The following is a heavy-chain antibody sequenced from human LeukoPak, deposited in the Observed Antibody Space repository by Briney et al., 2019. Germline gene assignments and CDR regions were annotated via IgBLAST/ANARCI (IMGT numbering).Heavy chain of an antibody. Sequence: ASVKVSCKASGGTFSSYAISWVRQAPGQGLEWMGRIIPILGIANYAQKFQGRVTITADKSTSTAYMELSSLRSEDTAVYYCARDSPYCGGDCFYYFDYWGQGTLVTVSP. CDR1: GGTFSSYA. J-gene: IGHJ4*02. D-gene: IGHD2-21*02. V-gene: IGHV1-69*04. CDR3: ARDSPYCGGDCFYYFDY. CDR2: IIPILGIA.